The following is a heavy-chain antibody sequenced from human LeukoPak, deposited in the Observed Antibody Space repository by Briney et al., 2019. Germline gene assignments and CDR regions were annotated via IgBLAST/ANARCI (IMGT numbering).Heavy chain of an antibody. Sequence: GGSLRLSCAASGFTFSSYAIHWVRQAPGKGLEWVAVISYDGSNKYYADSVKGRLTISRDNSKNTLYLQMNSLRPEDTYVYYRARGGDRGYCSGGSCFSVDYWGQGTLVTVSS. D-gene: IGHD2-15*01. CDR1: GFTFSSYA. V-gene: IGHV3-30-3*01. CDR3: ARGGDRGYCSGGSCFSVDY. CDR2: ISYDGSNK. J-gene: IGHJ4*02.